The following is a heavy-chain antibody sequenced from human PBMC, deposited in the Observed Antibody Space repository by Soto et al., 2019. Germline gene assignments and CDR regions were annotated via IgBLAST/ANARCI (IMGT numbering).Heavy chain of an antibody. V-gene: IGHV3-53*04. J-gene: IGHJ6*02. Sequence: EVQLVESGGGLVQPGGSLRLSCAASGFTVSSNYMNWVRQAPGKGLEWVSVIYSDGSTYYADSVKGRFTISRHNSKNTLYLQMNSLRAEDTAVYYCARDPYYDSSGYLASNGMDVWGQGTTVTVSS. CDR1: GFTVSSNY. D-gene: IGHD3-22*01. CDR3: ARDPYYDSSGYLASNGMDV. CDR2: IYSDGST.